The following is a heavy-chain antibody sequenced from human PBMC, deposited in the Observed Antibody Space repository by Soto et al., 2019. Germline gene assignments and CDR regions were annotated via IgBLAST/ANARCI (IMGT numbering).Heavy chain of an antibody. V-gene: IGHV1-69*02. D-gene: IGHD2-15*01. Sequence: GASVKVSCKASGGTFSSYTISWVRQAPGQGLEWMGRIIPILGIANYAQKFQGRVTITADKSTSTAYMELSSLRSEDTAVYYCAGSPCSGGSCYLNYYYYYMDVWGKGTTVTVSS. J-gene: IGHJ6*03. CDR3: AGSPCSGGSCYLNYYYYYMDV. CDR1: GGTFSSYT. CDR2: IIPILGIA.